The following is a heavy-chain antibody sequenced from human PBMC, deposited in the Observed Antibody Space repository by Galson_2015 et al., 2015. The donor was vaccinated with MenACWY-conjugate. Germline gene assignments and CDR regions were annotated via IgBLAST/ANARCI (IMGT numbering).Heavy chain of an antibody. J-gene: IGHJ6*02. Sequence: ETLSLTCTISGGSISSYYWSWIRQPPGKGLEWIGYIYYSGSTNYNPSLKSRVTISVDTSKNQFSLKLSSVTAADTAVYYCARDRVIHDSSGYSQTYGMDVWGQGTTVTVSS. CDR2: IYYSGST. CDR3: ARDRVIHDSSGYSQTYGMDV. D-gene: IGHD3-22*01. CDR1: GGSISSYY. V-gene: IGHV4-59*01.